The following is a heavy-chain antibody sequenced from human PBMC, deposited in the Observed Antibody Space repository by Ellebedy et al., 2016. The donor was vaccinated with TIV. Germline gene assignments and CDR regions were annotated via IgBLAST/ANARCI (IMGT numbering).Heavy chain of an antibody. J-gene: IGHJ4*02. D-gene: IGHD3-22*01. CDR1: GFSIHTSGVG. CDR3: AHIQYYYDSSGYYYPDY. Sequence: SGPTLVXPTQTLTLTCTFSGFSIHTSGVGVGWIRQPPGKALEWLALILWNDDERYSPSLKSRLTITKDTSKNQVVFTMTNMDPVDTATYYCAHIQYYYDSSGYYYPDYWGQGTLVTVST. CDR2: ILWNDDE. V-gene: IGHV2-5*01.